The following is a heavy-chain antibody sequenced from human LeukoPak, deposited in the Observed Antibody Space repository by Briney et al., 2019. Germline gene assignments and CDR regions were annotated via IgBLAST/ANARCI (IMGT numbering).Heavy chain of an antibody. V-gene: IGHV3-73*01. CDR3: TPSLYDILTGSDY. D-gene: IGHD3-9*01. Sequence: GGSLKLSCAASGFTFSGSAMRWVRQASGKGLEWVGRIRSKANSYATAYAASVKGRFTISRDDSKNTAYLQMNSLKTEDTAVYYCTPSLYDILTGSDYWGQGTLVTVSS. CDR2: IRSKANSYAT. J-gene: IGHJ4*02. CDR1: GFTFSGSA.